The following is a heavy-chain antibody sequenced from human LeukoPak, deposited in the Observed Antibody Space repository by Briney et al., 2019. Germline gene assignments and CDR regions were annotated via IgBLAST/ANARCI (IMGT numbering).Heavy chain of an antibody. CDR3: ARGRAAGYFDY. Sequence: KPSETLSLTCTVSGGSNSSYYWSWIRQPPGKGLEWIGYIYYSGSTNYNPSLKSRVTISVDTSKNQFSLKLSSVTAADTAVYYCARGRAAGYFDYWGQGTLVTVSS. D-gene: IGHD6-13*01. CDR2: IYYSGST. J-gene: IGHJ4*02. V-gene: IGHV4-59*01. CDR1: GGSNSSYY.